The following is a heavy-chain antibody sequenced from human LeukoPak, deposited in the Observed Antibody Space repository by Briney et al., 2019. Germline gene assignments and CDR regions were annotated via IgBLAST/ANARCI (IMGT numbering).Heavy chain of an antibody. D-gene: IGHD5-18*01. J-gene: IGHJ6*03. V-gene: IGHV1-18*01. CDR1: GYTFTTYG. Sequence: ASVKVSCKASGYTFTTYGISWVRQAPGHGLEWMGWISTFNGHTNYGQSRQDRVTMTTDTSTSTVYMELSSLISDDTAVYYCARVDTVNYYYYMDVWGKGTPVTVSS. CDR2: ISTFNGHT. CDR3: ARVDTVNYYYYMDV.